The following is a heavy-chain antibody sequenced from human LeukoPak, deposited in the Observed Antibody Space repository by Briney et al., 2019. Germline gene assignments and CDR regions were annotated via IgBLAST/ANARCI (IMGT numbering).Heavy chain of an antibody. J-gene: IGHJ5*02. CDR1: RGSIRTYY. CDR2: IYDSGTT. V-gene: IGHV4-59*01. Sequence: SETLSLTCTVSRGSIRTYYWSWIRQSPGKGLEWIGYIYDSGTTKYNPSLKSRVTISVDTSKNQFSLKLSSVTAADTAVYYCAREGTSGTHLNWFDPWGQGTLVTVSS. CDR3: AREGTSGTHLNWFDP. D-gene: IGHD1-1*01.